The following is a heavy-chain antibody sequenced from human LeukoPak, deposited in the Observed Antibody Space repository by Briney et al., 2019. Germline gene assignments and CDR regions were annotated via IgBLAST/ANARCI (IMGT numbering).Heavy chain of an antibody. V-gene: IGHV3-64D*06. D-gene: IGHD3-10*01. CDR3: VKDTSMVRGVTTPFDP. J-gene: IGHJ5*02. CDR1: GFTFSSYA. Sequence: GGSLRLSCSASGFTFSSYAMHWVRQAPGKGLEYVSAISSNGGSTYYADSVKGRFTISRDNSKNTLYLQMSSLRAGDTAVYYCVKDTSMVRGVTTPFDPWGQGTLVTVSS. CDR2: ISSNGGST.